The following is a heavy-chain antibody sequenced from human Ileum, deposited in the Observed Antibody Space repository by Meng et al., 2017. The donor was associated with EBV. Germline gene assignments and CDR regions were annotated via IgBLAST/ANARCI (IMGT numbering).Heavy chain of an antibody. D-gene: IGHD3-16*01. CDR2: IFHAGNT. V-gene: IGHV4-4*02. J-gene: IGHJ4*02. Sequence: VEVRESGQGLVKPSGTLSRTGGVSGGFIISTDTWWSCVRQPPGKGLEWIGEIFHAGNTNYTPSLKSQVTMSVDTSKNQFSLNLSSVTAADSAVYYCARGSHYTWDVWGQGTLVTVSS. CDR3: ARGSHYTWDV. CDR1: GGFIISTDTW.